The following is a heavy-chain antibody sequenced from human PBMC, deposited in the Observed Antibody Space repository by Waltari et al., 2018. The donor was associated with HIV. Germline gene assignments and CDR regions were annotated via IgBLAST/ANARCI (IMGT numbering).Heavy chain of an antibody. CDR3: AKLNTGSED. CDR2: IGGIGATI. J-gene: IGHJ4*02. D-gene: IGHD3-10*01. CDR1: GFSFSNLG. Sequence: EVQLLESGGGLVQPGGSLRLSCAASGFSFSNLGMSWVRMAPGRGLEWVSSIGGIGATIYYADSVKGRFTISRDNSRNILYLQMNSLRAEDTALYFCAKLNTGSEDWGQGTLVTVSS. V-gene: IGHV3-23*01.